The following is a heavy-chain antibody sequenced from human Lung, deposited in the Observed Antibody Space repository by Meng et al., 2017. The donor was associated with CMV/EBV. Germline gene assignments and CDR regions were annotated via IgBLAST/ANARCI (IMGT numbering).Heavy chain of an antibody. V-gene: IGHV3-21*01. CDR2: ISRSTHYI. CDR3: ARDDGSGNVYDCYYGMDV. Sequence: GGSXRLXCEASGFNFSTYSLNWVRQAPGKGLEWVAFISRSTHYIYYADSVKARFTISRDTAKNSVYLQMNSLRAEDTAVYYCARDDGSGNVYDCYYGMDVWXQGTTVTVSS. D-gene: IGHD3-10*01. J-gene: IGHJ6*02. CDR1: GFNFSTYS.